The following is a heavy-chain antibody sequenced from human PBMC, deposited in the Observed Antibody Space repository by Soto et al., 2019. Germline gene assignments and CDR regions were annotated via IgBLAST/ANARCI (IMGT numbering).Heavy chain of an antibody. V-gene: IGHV4-34*01. CDR2: INHSGST. J-gene: IGHJ5*02. Sequence: SETLSLTCAVYGGSFSGYYWSWIRQPPGKGLEWIGEINHSGSTNYNPSLKSRVTISVDTSKNQFSLKLSSVTAADTAVYYCARFRYQLLWLHWFDPWGQGTLVTVSS. D-gene: IGHD2-2*01. CDR3: ARFRYQLLWLHWFDP. CDR1: GGSFSGYY.